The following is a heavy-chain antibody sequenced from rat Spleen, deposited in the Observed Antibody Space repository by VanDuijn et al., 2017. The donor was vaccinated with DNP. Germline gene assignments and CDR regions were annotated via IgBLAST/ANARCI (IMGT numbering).Heavy chain of an antibody. CDR2: ISYSGST. J-gene: IGHJ4*01. D-gene: IGHD1-7*01. CDR1: GYSITSNY. CDR3: TRESWGYVMDA. V-gene: IGHV3-1*01. Sequence: EVQLQESGPGLVKPSQSLSLTCSVTGYSITSNYWGWIRKFPGNKMEWIGHISYSGSTSYNPSLKSRISITRDTSKNQFFLQLNSVTTEETAIYYCTRESWGYVMDAWGQGASVTVSS.